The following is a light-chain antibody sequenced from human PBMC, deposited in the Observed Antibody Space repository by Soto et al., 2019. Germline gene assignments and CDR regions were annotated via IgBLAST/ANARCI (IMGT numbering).Light chain of an antibody. Sequence: DIVMTQSPDSLAVSLGERATINCKSSQSVLYSSNNKNYLAWYQQKPGQPPKLLIYWASTRESGVPDRFSCSGSGTDFTLTISSLQAEDVAVYSCQQYYSTPPAFGQGTKVEIK. J-gene: IGKJ1*01. CDR2: WAS. V-gene: IGKV4-1*01. CDR3: QQYYSTPPA. CDR1: QSVLYSSNNKNY.